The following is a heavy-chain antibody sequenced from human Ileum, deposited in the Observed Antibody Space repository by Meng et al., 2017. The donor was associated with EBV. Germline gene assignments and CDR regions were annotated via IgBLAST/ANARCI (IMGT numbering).Heavy chain of an antibody. V-gene: IGHV3-30*18. CDR3: TNLSF. D-gene: IGHD2/OR15-2a*01. Sequence: QVQRGESGGGVVQPGRSLRVSCEASGFSFDTFDMHWARQAPGKGLEWVAVISYDENIKFYADSVKGRFTISRDNSKNTLYLQLNSLRPDDTAFYYCTNLSFWGQGTLVTVSS. CDR1: GFSFDTFD. CDR2: ISYDENIK. J-gene: IGHJ4*02.